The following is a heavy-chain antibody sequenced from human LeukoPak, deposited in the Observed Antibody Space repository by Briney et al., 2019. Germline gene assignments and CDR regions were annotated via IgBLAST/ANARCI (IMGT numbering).Heavy chain of an antibody. J-gene: IGHJ5*02. D-gene: IGHD6-19*01. CDR2: IYYSGST. CDR3: ARYSSGGHWFDP. V-gene: IGHV4-30-4*01. Sequence: SETLSLTCTVSGRSISSGYHYWSWIRQHRGKGLEWIVYIYYSGSTYYNPSRKSQFTITVKKTKNEFSLKLSSVTAADTAVYYCARYSSGGHWFDPWGQGTLVTVSS. CDR1: GRSISSGYHY.